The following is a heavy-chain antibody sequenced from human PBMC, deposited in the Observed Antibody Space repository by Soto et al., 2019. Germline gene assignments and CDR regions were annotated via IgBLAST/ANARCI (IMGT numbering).Heavy chain of an antibody. CDR2: IYDNGIA. Sequence: SETLSLTCTFSGGSINSYYCIWIRQPPGKGLEWIGYIYDNGIANYSPSLNSRVTISLDTSKNQFSLRLSSVTVADTAVYYCARQSLTYYSDHWGQGTLVTVSS. V-gene: IGHV4-59*01. CDR1: GGSINSYY. J-gene: IGHJ4*02. CDR3: ARQSLTYYSDH.